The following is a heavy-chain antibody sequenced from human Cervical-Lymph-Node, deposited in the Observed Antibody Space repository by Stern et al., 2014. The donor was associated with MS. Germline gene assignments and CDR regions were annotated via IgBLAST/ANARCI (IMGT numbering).Heavy chain of an antibody. CDR1: GGTFSSHA. J-gene: IGHJ6*02. V-gene: IGHV1-69*12. D-gene: IGHD4-17*01. CDR3: ASPTTVTVGAMDV. Sequence: QVQLVQSGADVKKPGSSVTVSCKASGGTFSSHAINWVRQAPGQGIEWMGGVIQIFATPTYAQKSQGRVTITADDSTTTVYMELSSLRSEDTAVYYCASPTTVTVGAMDVWGQGTTVTVSS. CDR2: VIQIFATP.